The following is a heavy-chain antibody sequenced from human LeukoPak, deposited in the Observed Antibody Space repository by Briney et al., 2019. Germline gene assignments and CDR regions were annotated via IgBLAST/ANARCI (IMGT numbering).Heavy chain of an antibody. Sequence: HPSETLSLTCTVSGGSISSSSYYWGWIRQPPGKGLEWIGSIYYSGSTYYNPSLKSRVTISVDTSKNQFSLKLSSVTAADTAVYHCARGIHSGWYRVDAFDIWGQGTMVTVSS. J-gene: IGHJ3*02. CDR3: ARGIHSGWYRVDAFDI. D-gene: IGHD6-19*01. V-gene: IGHV4-39*07. CDR2: IYYSGST. CDR1: GGSISSSSYY.